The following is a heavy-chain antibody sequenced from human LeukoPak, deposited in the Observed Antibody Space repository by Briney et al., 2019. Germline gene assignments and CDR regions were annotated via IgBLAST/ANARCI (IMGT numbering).Heavy chain of an antibody. CDR2: IIPIFGTA. J-gene: IGHJ4*02. CDR1: GGTFSSYA. V-gene: IGHV1-69*15. D-gene: IGHD3-22*01. CDR3: ARDGYYDSSGYFGAWDY. Sequence: SVKVSCKASGGTFSSYAISWVRQAPGQGLEWMGRIIPIFGTANYAQKFQGRVTITADESTSTAYMELSSLRSEDTAVYYCARDGYYDSSGYFGAWDYWGQGTLVTVSS.